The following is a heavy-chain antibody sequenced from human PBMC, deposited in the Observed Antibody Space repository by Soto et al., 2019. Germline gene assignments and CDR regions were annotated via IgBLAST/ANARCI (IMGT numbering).Heavy chain of an antibody. CDR2: INPGDDST. D-gene: IGHD1-26*01. V-gene: IGHV1-46*01. J-gene: IGHJ4*02. CDR1: GYTFTNYF. CDR3: AREEGALDY. Sequence: RASVKVSCKASGYTFTNYFIHWVRQAPGEGLEWMGIINPGDDSTTYAQKFQGRVTVTKDTPTSTVYMELSSLRSDDTAMYYCAREEGALDYWGQGTLVTVSS.